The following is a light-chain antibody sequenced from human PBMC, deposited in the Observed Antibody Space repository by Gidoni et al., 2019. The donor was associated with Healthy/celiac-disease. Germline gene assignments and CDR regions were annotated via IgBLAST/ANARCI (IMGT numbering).Light chain of an antibody. CDR1: KIGSKS. Sequence: SYVLPQPPPRSAALGQTARRTFGGNKIGSKSVHWYQQKPGQAPVLVVYDDSDRPSGIPERFSGSNSGNTATLTISRVEAGDEADYYCQVWDSSSDHWVFGGGTKLTVL. CDR2: DDS. CDR3: QVWDSSSDHWV. V-gene: IGLV3-21*02. J-gene: IGLJ3*02.